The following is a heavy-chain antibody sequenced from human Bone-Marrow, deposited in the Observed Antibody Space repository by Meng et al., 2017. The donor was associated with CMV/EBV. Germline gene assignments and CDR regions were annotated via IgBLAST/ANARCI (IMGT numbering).Heavy chain of an antibody. CDR3: ARGAYDLWSGPNGKNYYDS. CDR2: INGNSGDT. D-gene: IGHD3-3*01. V-gene: IGHV1-2*02. Sequence: ASVKVSCKASGYTFTSYYMHWVRQAPGQGLEWMGWINGNSGDTNYEQNFQGRVSMTRDTSINTVYMELRRLRSDDAAVYYCARGAYDLWSGPNGKNYYDSWGQGTLVTVSS. J-gene: IGHJ4*02. CDR1: GYTFTSYY.